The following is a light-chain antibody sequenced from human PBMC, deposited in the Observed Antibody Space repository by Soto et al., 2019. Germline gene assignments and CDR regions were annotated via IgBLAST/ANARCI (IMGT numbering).Light chain of an antibody. CDR2: VAS. CDR3: QQSYSTPWT. V-gene: IGKV1-39*01. CDR1: QSIGSY. Sequence: DFQMTQSPSSLSASVGDRVTITCRASQSIGSYLNWYQQIPGKDPKLLIYVASILQSGVPSRFSGSGSGTEFTLTISSLQPEDFAAYYCQQSYSTPWTFGQGTKVEIK. J-gene: IGKJ1*01.